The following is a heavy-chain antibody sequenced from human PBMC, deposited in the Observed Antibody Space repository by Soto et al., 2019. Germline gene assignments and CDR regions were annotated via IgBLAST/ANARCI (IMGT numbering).Heavy chain of an antibody. Sequence: GGSLRLSCAASGFTFSSYGMHWVRQAPGKGLEWVAVIWYDGSNKYYADSVKGRFTISRDNSKNTLYLQMNSLRAEDTAVYYCARAEGLLDAFDIWGQGTMVTVSS. V-gene: IGHV3-33*01. CDR1: GFTFSSYG. CDR3: ARAEGLLDAFDI. CDR2: IWYDGSNK. D-gene: IGHD1-26*01. J-gene: IGHJ3*02.